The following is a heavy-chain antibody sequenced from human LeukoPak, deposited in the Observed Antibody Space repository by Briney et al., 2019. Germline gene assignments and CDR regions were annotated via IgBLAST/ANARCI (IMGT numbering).Heavy chain of an antibody. V-gene: IGHV4-34*01. J-gene: IGHJ5*02. CDR2: INHSGST. CDR1: GGSFSGYY. Sequence: PSETLSLTCAVYGGSFSGYYWSWIRQPPGKGLEWIGEINHSGSTNYNPSLKSRVTISVDTSKNQFSLKLSSVTAADTAVYYCARGHGYYYGSGSRLPHNWFDPWGQGTLVTVSS. D-gene: IGHD3-10*01. CDR3: ARGHGYYYGSGSRLPHNWFDP.